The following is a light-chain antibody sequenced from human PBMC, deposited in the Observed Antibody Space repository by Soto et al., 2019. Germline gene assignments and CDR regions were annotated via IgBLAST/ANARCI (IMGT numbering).Light chain of an antibody. J-gene: IGKJ1*01. CDR1: QSMDTY. V-gene: IGKV1-39*01. CDR3: QQSYSHPT. Sequence: QLTQSPSSLSASVGDRVTITCRASQSMDTYLNWYQQKPGKAPKLLIYTASSLQGGVPSRFSGSGSGTDFTLTSSSLQPEDFATYYCQQSYSHPTFGQGTNVEVK. CDR2: TAS.